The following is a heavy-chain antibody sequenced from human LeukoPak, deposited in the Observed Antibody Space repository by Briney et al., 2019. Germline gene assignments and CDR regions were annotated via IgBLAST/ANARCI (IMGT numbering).Heavy chain of an antibody. CDR3: ARGNDFWSGYYIRSYYYYGMDV. CDR2: MNPNSGNT. D-gene: IGHD3-3*01. CDR1: GYTFTGYY. V-gene: IGHV1-8*02. Sequence: ASVKVSCKASGYTFTGYYMHWVRQATGQGLEWMGWMNPNSGNTGYAQKFQGRVTMTRNTSISTAYMELSSLRSEDTAVYYCARGNDFWSGYYIRSYYYYGMDVWGQGTTVTVSS. J-gene: IGHJ6*02.